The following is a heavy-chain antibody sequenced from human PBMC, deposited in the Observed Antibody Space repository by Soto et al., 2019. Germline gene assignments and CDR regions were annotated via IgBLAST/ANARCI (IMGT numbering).Heavy chain of an antibody. Sequence: PSETLSLTCAVYGGSFSGYYWSWIRQPPGKGLEWIGEINHSGSTNYNPSLKSRVTISVDTSKNQFSLKLSSVTAADTAVYYCARSSITPRVFMYPFDSWGQGTRVTSPQ. CDR2: INHSGST. CDR1: GGSFSGYY. J-gene: IGHJ4*02. CDR3: ARSSITPRVFMYPFDS. V-gene: IGHV4-34*01. D-gene: IGHD6-6*01.